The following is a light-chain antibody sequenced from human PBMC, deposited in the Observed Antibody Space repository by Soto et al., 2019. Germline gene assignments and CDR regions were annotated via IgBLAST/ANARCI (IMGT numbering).Light chain of an antibody. CDR2: GAS. CDR3: QQYNNWPPGT. V-gene: IGKV3-15*01. J-gene: IGKJ1*01. CDR1: QSVSSN. Sequence: EIVMTQSPATLSVSPGERATLSCRASQSVSSNLAWYQQKPGQAPRLLIYGASTRATGIPARFSGSGSGTELTLTISSLQSEDFEVYYCQQYNNWPPGTFGQGTKVEIK.